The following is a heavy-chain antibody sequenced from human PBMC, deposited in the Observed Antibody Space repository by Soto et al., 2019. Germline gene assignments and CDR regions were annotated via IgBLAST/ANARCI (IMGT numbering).Heavy chain of an antibody. D-gene: IGHD3-22*01. Sequence: SVKVSCKASGGTFNSYDINWVRQAPGQGLEWMGGIIPIVETPKYAQKFQGRVTITADESTNTVYMELSSLRSEDTAMYYCARLSRPNYYDTSGFFKDNWFDPWGQGTLVTVLL. CDR2: IIPIVETP. CDR1: GGTFNSYD. J-gene: IGHJ5*02. V-gene: IGHV1-69*13. CDR3: ARLSRPNYYDTSGFFKDNWFDP.